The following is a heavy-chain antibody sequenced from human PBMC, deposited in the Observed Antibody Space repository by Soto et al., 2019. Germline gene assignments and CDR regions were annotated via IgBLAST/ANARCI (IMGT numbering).Heavy chain of an antibody. J-gene: IGHJ5*02. V-gene: IGHV1-8*01. CDR2: MNPNSGNT. Sequence: QVQLVQSGAEVKKPGASVKVSCKASGYTFTSYDVNWVRQATGQGLEWMGWMNPNSGNTGYAQKFQGRVTMTRNTSISTAYMELSSRRSEDTAVYYCARARRIAGGGGFDPWGQGTLVTVSS. CDR1: GYTFTSYD. CDR3: ARARRIAGGGGFDP. D-gene: IGHD2-21*01.